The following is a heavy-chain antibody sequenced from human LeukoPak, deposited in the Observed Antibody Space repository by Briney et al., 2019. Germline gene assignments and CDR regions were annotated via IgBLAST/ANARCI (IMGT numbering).Heavy chain of an antibody. CDR3: AKDSCSGGSCYYYYYGMDV. Sequence: PGGSLRLSCAASGFTFSSYGMHWVRQAPGKGLEWVAVISYDGSNTYYADSVKGRFTISRDNSKNTLYLQMNSLRAEDTAVYYCAKDSCSGGSCYYYYYGMDVWGQGTTVTVSS. J-gene: IGHJ6*02. CDR2: ISYDGSNT. D-gene: IGHD2-15*01. CDR1: GFTFSSYG. V-gene: IGHV3-30*18.